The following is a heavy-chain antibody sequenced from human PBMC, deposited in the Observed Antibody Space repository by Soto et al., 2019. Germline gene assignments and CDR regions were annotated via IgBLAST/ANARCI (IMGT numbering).Heavy chain of an antibody. V-gene: IGHV3-30*18. Sequence: QMYLVESGGGVVQPATPLRLSCVASGFSFGDSGMHWVRQAPGKGLEWVAVISYDGSGKYYSDSVKGRFTISRDNSKNMLYLPMRGLTTEDTAVYYCVKDRRAYYYGSGSDLWGQGTLVTVSS. J-gene: IGHJ5*02. D-gene: IGHD3-10*01. CDR3: VKDRRAYYYGSGSDL. CDR2: ISYDGSGK. CDR1: GFSFGDSG.